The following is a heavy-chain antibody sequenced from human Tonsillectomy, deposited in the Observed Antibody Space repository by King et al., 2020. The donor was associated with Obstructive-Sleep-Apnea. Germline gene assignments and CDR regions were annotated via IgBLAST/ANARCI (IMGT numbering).Heavy chain of an antibody. V-gene: IGHV1-69*01. CDR1: GYSFGSHA. D-gene: IGHD1-26*01. Sequence: QLVQSGAEVKKPGSSVKVSCKTTGYSFGSHAISWVRQAPGQGLEWMGGIIPIFGIPNSAQKFQGRVTFVADEYTSTAYMELRNLRSEDTAGYYCAGDSGKCSDCGDYGGQGSRGTVS. CDR2: IIPIFGIP. CDR3: AGDSGKCSDCGDY. J-gene: IGHJ4*02.